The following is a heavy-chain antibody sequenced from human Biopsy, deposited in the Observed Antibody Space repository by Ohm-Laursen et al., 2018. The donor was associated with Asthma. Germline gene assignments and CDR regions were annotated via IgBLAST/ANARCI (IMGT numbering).Heavy chain of an antibody. Sequence: SVKASCNASAYTFIAYHLHWGRQAPGEGLECMGRINPNGGATINAQNFQGRVTMTRDPSISTAYMELSRLTSDDTAVYYCARVQKSPGDRWFDPWGQGTLVTVSS. CDR1: AYTFIAYH. V-gene: IGHV1-2*06. J-gene: IGHJ5*02. CDR3: ARVQKSPGDRWFDP. CDR2: INPNGGAT. D-gene: IGHD7-27*01.